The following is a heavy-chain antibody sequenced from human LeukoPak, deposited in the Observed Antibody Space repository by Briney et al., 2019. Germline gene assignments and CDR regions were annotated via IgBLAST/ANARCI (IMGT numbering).Heavy chain of an antibody. Sequence: PSETLSLTCTVSGGSLSGYYWSWIRQPPGKGLEWIGYIYYSGSTNYNPSLKSRVTISVDTSKNQFSLKLSSVTAADTAVYYCARAKRAWFDYWGQGTLVTVSS. CDR1: GGSLSGYY. V-gene: IGHV4-59*01. J-gene: IGHJ4*02. CDR2: IYYSGST. CDR3: ARAKRAWFDY.